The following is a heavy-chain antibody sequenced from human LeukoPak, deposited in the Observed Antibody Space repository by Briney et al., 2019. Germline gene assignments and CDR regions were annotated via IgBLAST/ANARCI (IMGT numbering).Heavy chain of an antibody. D-gene: IGHD3-10*01. J-gene: IGHJ5*02. CDR2: INHSGST. Sequence: SETLSVTCAVYGVSFSGYYWSWIRQPPGKGLEWIGEINHSGSTNYNPSLKSRVTISVDTSKNQFSLKLSSVTAADTAVYYCARLRWYYGSGSYHPPRWFDPWGQGTLVTVSS. CDR3: ARLRWYYGSGSYHPPRWFDP. CDR1: GVSFSGYY. V-gene: IGHV4-34*01.